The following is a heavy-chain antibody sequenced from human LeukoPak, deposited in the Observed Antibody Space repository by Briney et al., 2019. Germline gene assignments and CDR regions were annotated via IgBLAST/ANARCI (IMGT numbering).Heavy chain of an antibody. CDR1: GFTFSSYA. Sequence: PGASLRLTCAASGFTFSSYAMSWVRQAPGKGLEWVSAISGSGGSTYYADSVKGRFTISRDNSKNTLYLQMNSLRAEDTAVYYCAKGRPATPGRTGYYFDYWGQGTLVTVSS. CDR3: AKGRPATPGRTGYYFDY. J-gene: IGHJ4*02. D-gene: IGHD3-10*01. CDR2: ISGSGGST. V-gene: IGHV3-23*01.